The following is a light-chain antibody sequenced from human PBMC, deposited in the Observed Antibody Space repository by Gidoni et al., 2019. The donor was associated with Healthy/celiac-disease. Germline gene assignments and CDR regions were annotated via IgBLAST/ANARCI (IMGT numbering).Light chain of an antibody. CDR1: QSISSW. Sequence: DIQMTQSPSTLSASVGDRVTITCRASQSISSWLAWYQQKPGKAPKLLIYKASSLESGVTSRFSGSGSGTEFTLTISSLQPDDFATYYCQQYNSYSRAFGQXTKVEIK. V-gene: IGKV1-5*03. CDR2: KAS. J-gene: IGKJ1*01. CDR3: QQYNSYSRA.